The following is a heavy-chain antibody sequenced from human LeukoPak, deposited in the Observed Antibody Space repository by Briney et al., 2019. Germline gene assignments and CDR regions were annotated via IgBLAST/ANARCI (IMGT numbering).Heavy chain of an antibody. J-gene: IGHJ4*02. CDR3: ARDGGGYVAY. Sequence: PSETLSLTCTVSGGSISSYYWSWIRQPPGKGLEWIGYIYYSGGTNYNPSLKSRVTISVDTSKNQFSLKLSSVTAADTAVYYCARDGGGYVAYWGQGTLVTVSS. D-gene: IGHD2-15*01. V-gene: IGHV4-59*01. CDR2: IYYSGGT. CDR1: GGSISSYY.